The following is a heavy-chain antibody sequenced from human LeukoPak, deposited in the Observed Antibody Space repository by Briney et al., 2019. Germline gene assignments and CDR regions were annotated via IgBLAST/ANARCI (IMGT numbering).Heavy chain of an antibody. CDR3: ARSGRGGAFDI. CDR1: GFTLSSNW. D-gene: IGHD1-26*01. Sequence: GGSLRLSCAGSGFTLSSNWMHWVRQGPGKGLVWVSRIYSDGSRTNYADSVKGRFTISGDNAKNTLYLQMNSLRAEDTAVYYCARSGRGGAFDIWGQGTMVTVSS. V-gene: IGHV3-74*01. J-gene: IGHJ3*02. CDR2: IYSDGSRT.